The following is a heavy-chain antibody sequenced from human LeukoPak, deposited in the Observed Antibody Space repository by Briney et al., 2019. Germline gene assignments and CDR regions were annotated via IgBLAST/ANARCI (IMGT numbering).Heavy chain of an antibody. CDR3: ARHKHLGVAPFDS. CDR1: DGSISSRSHY. CDR2: IHYTGIT. V-gene: IGHV4-39*01. Sequence: PSETLSLTCTVSDGSISSRSHYWGWIRQSPGTGLDWIGSIHYTGITYYNPSLKSRVSISIDMSKNQFSLILSSMTAADTAIYYCARHKHLGVAPFDSWGQGTLVPVSS. J-gene: IGHJ5*01. D-gene: IGHD3-16*01.